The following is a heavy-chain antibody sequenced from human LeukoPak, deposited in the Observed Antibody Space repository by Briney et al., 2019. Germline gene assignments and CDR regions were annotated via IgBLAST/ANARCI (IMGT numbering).Heavy chain of an antibody. CDR1: GYRLTNNW. Sequence: GESLKISCKISGYRLTNNWIGWVRQVPGKGLEWMGLIYPGYSNAKYSPSFQGQVTLSVDTSISTAYLQLGGLRASDTAIYYCVRFALSSSLDHWGQGTLVTVSS. D-gene: IGHD6-13*01. CDR2: IYPGYSNA. CDR3: VRFALSSSLDH. J-gene: IGHJ5*02. V-gene: IGHV5-51*01.